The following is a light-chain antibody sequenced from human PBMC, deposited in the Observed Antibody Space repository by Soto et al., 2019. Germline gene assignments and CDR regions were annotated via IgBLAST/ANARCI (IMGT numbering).Light chain of an antibody. J-gene: IGKJ5*01. CDR3: QQYKNWPPIT. V-gene: IGKV3-15*01. CDR2: DAS. Sequence: EIVMTQSPDTLSVSPGERATFSCRASQSVSSNLAWYQQKPGQAPRLLIYDASTRATGIPARFSGSGSGTEFTLTISSLLPEDFTVYYCQQYKNWPPITFGQGTRLEIK. CDR1: QSVSSN.